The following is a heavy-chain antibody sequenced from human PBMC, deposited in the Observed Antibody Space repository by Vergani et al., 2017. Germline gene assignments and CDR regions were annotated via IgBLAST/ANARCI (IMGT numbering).Heavy chain of an antibody. V-gene: IGHV4-34*01. CDR2: INHRGST. J-gene: IGHJ3*02. Sequence: QVQLQQWGAGLLKPSETLSLTCAVYGGSFSGYYWSWIRQPPGKGLEWIGEINHRGSTNYNPSLKSRFTISVDTSKNHFSLKLSSVTAADTAVYYCARLGIGFGVVISDAFDIWGQGTMVTVSS. CDR1: GGSFSGYY. D-gene: IGHD3-3*01. CDR3: ARLGIGFGVVISDAFDI.